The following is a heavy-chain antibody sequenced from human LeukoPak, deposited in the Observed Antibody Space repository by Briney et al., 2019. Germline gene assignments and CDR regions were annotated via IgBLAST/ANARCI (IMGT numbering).Heavy chain of an antibody. V-gene: IGHV1-18*01. Sequence: ASVKVSCKASGYTFTSYGISWVRQAPGQGLEWMGWISAYNGNTNYAQKLQGRVTMTTDTSTSTAYMELRSLRSDDTAVYYCARDLNDFWSFTDMDVWGKGTTVTVSS. CDR2: ISAYNGNT. CDR3: ARDLNDFWSFTDMDV. D-gene: IGHD3-3*01. J-gene: IGHJ6*03. CDR1: GYTFTSYG.